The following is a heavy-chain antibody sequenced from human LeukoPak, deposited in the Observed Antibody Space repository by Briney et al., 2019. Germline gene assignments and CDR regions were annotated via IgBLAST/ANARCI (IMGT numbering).Heavy chain of an antibody. CDR1: GGSISSSSYY. D-gene: IGHD5-18*01. CDR3: ARGLSPSGYSYGYFDY. J-gene: IGHJ4*02. V-gene: IGHV4-39*07. Sequence: PSETLSLTCTVSGGSISSSSYYWGWIRQPPGKGLEWIGSIYYSGSTNYNPSLKSRVTISVDTSKNQFSLKLSSVTAADTAVYYCARGLSPSGYSYGYFDYWGQGTLVTVSS. CDR2: IYYSGST.